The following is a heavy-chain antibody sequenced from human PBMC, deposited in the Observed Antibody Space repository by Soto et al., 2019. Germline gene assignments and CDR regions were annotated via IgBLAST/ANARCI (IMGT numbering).Heavy chain of an antibody. J-gene: IGHJ6*03. CDR2: ILSSSGVI. V-gene: IGHV3-48*01. CDR3: ARDLRAPLVATAMPYYMDV. CDR1: GFTFGSYS. Sequence: EVQLVESGEGLVEPGGSLRLSCAASGFTFGSYSMNWVRQAPGKGLVWVSFILSSSGVIYYADSVKGRFTISRDNAKNSLYLQMNILRAEDTAVYYRARDLRAPLVATAMPYYMDVWGKGTTVSVSS. D-gene: IGHD2-21*02.